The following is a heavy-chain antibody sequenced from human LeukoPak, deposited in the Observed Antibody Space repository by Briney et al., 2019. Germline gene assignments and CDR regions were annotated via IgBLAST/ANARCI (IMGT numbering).Heavy chain of an antibody. D-gene: IGHD5-24*01. J-gene: IGHJ3*02. CDR3: ARRAYNWGAFDI. Sequence: PGGSLRLSCSASGFTFSSYVMHWVRQAPGKGLEYVSAISSNGGSTYYADSVKGRFTISRDNSKNTLYLQMSSLRAEDTAVYYCARRAYNWGAFDIWGQGTMVTVSS. CDR1: GFTFSSYV. V-gene: IGHV3-64D*09. CDR2: ISSNGGST.